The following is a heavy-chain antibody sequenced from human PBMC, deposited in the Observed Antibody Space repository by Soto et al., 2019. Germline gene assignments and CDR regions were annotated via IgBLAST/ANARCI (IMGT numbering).Heavy chain of an antibody. D-gene: IGHD3-3*01. J-gene: IGHJ3*02. CDR2: IYYSGST. CDR1: GGSVSSGSYY. Sequence: QVQLQESGPGLVKPSETLSLTCTVSGGSVSSGSYYWSWIRQPPGKGLEWIGYIYYSGSTNYNPSLQSRVTISVDTSKNQCSLKLSSVTAADTAVYYCARGQLRFLEWLQFDAFDIWGQGTMVTVSS. V-gene: IGHV4-61*01. CDR3: ARGQLRFLEWLQFDAFDI.